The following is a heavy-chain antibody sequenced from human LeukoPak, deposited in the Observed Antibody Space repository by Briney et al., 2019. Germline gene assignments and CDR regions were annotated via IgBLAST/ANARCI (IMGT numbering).Heavy chain of an antibody. V-gene: IGHV4-59*01. CDR3: ARDRGPFGY. CDR1: GGSISPYY. J-gene: IGHJ4*02. Sequence: KPSETLSLTCTVSGGSISPYYWIWIRQPPRKGLEWIGYIYYSAVTNYNPSLKSRVTISVDTSRNQFSLRLSSVTAADTAVYYCARDRGPFGYWGQGTLVTVSS. CDR2: IYYSAVT. D-gene: IGHD3-10*01.